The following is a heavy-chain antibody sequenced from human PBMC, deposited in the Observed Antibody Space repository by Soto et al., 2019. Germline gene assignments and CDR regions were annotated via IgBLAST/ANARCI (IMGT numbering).Heavy chain of an antibody. J-gene: IGHJ5*02. Sequence: SETLSLTCSVSGDSISSVAHYWAWIRQPPGKGLEWIGSLYYTGSTYYNPSLKSRVAMSIDTSKSQFSLNLRSTTAADTAVYYWVRHSTNKGGYQGWPTPCRHGTVITVS. CDR1: GDSISSVAHY. V-gene: IGHV4-39*01. D-gene: IGHD2-2*01. CDR2: LYYTGST. CDR3: VRHSTNKGGYQGWPTP.